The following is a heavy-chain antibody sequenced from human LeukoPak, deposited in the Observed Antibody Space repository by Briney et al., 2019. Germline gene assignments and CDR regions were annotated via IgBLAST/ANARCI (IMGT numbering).Heavy chain of an antibody. V-gene: IGHV4-39*01. CDR1: GGSISSSSYY. CDR3: ARTNPGITIFGVAIPYGMDV. Sequence: KTSETLSLTCTVSGGSISSSSYYWGWIRQPPGKGLEWIGSIYYSGSTYYNPSLKSRVTISVDTSKNQFSLKLSSVTAADTAVYYCARTNPGITIFGVAIPYGMDVWGQGTTVTVSS. J-gene: IGHJ6*02. D-gene: IGHD3-3*01. CDR2: IYYSGST.